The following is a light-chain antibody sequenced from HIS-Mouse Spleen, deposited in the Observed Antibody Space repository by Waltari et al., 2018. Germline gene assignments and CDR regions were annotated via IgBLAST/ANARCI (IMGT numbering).Light chain of an antibody. CDR2: DVS. V-gene: IGLV2-11*01. Sequence: QSALTQPRSVSGSPGQSVTISCTGTSSDVGGYNYVSWYQQHPGKAPKLMIYDVSKRPSGVPVRFSGSKSGNTASLTISGLQAEDEADYYCCSYAGSWVFGVGTKLTVL. CDR1: SSDVGGYNY. J-gene: IGLJ3*02. CDR3: CSYAGSWV.